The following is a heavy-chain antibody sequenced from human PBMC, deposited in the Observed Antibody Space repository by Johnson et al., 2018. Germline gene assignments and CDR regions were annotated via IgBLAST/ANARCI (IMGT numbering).Heavy chain of an antibody. CDR3: ARGMVPPSGSYYERRHGDAFDI. CDR1: GFTFSSYA. D-gene: IGHD1-26*01. CDR2: ISYDGSNK. Sequence: QVQLVESGGGVVQPGRSLRLSCAASGFTFSSYAMHWVRQAPGKGLEWVAVISYDGSNKYYADSVKGRFTISRDNSKNTLYLQMNSVRAGDTAVYYCARGMVPPSGSYYERRHGDAFDIWGQGAMVTVSS. J-gene: IGHJ3*02. V-gene: IGHV3-30-3*01.